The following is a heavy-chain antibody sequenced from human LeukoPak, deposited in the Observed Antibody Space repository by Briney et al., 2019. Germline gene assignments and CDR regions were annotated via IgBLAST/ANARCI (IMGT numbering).Heavy chain of an antibody. V-gene: IGHV3-30*01. J-gene: IGHJ4*02. CDR2: ISYDGSSK. D-gene: IGHD5-18*01. CDR1: GFTFSSYA. CDR3: ARSGSGYSYGAYFDY. Sequence: GRSLRLSCAASGFTFSSYAMHWVRQAPGKGLEWVAVISYDGSSKYYADSVKGRFTISRDNSKNTLYLQMNSLRAEDTAVYYCARSGSGYSYGAYFDYWGQGTLVTVSS.